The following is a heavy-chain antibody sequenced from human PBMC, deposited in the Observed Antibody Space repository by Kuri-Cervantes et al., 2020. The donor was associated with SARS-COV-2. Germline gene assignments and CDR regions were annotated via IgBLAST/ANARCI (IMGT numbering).Heavy chain of an antibody. Sequence: SETLSLTCTVSGGSISSYYWSWIRQPAGKGLEWIGRIYTSGSTNYNPSLNSRVTMLVDTSKNQFSLKLSSVTAADTAVYYCARDGGSGYDWTDYSYYDMDVWGKGTTVTVSS. CDR1: GGSISSYY. V-gene: IGHV4-4*07. CDR3: ARDGGSGYDWTDYSYYDMDV. CDR2: IYTSGST. J-gene: IGHJ6*03. D-gene: IGHD5-12*01.